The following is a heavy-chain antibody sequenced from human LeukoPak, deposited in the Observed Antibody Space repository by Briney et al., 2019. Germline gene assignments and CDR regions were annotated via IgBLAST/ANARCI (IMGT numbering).Heavy chain of an antibody. D-gene: IGHD6-13*01. CDR2: INHSGST. V-gene: IGHV4-34*01. Sequence: SETLSLTCTVSGGSISSYYWSWIRQPPGKGLEWIGEINHSGSTNYNPSLKSRVTISVDTSKNQFSLKLSSVTAADTAVYYCARGAIAAGIDYWGQGTLVTVSS. CDR3: ARGAIAAGIDY. J-gene: IGHJ4*02. CDR1: GGSISSYY.